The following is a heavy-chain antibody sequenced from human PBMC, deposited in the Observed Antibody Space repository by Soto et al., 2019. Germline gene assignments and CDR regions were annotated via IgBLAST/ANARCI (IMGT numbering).Heavy chain of an antibody. V-gene: IGHV1-8*01. CDR3: ARDYYDSSGSITPNWFDP. D-gene: IGHD3-22*01. J-gene: IGHJ5*02. CDR2: MNPNSGNT. Sequence: ASVKVSCKASGYTFTSYDINWVRQATGQGLEWMGWMNPNSGNTGYAQKFRGRVTMTRNTSISTAYMELSSLRSEDTAVYYCARDYYDSSGSITPNWFDPWGQGTLVTVSS. CDR1: GYTFTSYD.